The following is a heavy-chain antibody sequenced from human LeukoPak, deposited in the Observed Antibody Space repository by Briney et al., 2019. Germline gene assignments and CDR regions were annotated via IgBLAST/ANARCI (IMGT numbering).Heavy chain of an antibody. CDR2: VYIGGSA. Sequence: SETLSLTCAVSGASISSGTYYWSWIRQPAGKGLEWIGRVYIGGSANYSPSLKSRVTISVETSKNQFSLKLSSVTAADTAVYYCARRRVRYYDSSGYYYPFDYWGQGTLVTVSS. D-gene: IGHD3-22*01. CDR3: ARRRVRYYDSSGYYYPFDY. V-gene: IGHV4-61*02. CDR1: GASISSGTYY. J-gene: IGHJ4*02.